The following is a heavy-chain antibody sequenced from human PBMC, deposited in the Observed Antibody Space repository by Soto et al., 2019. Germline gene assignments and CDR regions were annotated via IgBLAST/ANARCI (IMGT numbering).Heavy chain of an antibody. CDR2: IIPLFGTR. CDR3: ARDRFFGSGSYVPYYFDY. CDR1: GDTFSNYA. V-gene: IGHV1-69*06. D-gene: IGHD3-10*01. Sequence: QVQLVQSGAEVKKPGSSVKVSCKTSGDTFSNYAITWVRQAPGQGLEWMGGIIPLFGTRNYAQKFQGRVTITADKSTSTAHMELNSLRSEDTAVYYCARDRFFGSGSYVPYYFDYWGQGTLVTVSS. J-gene: IGHJ4*02.